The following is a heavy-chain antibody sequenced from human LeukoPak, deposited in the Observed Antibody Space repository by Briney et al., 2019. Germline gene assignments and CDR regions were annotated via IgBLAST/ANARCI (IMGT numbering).Heavy chain of an antibody. D-gene: IGHD3-22*01. CDR2: IVVRGGST. J-gene: IGHJ5*02. V-gene: IGHV3-23*01. CDR3: AGDSSGHTGWFDP. CDR1: GFSVSDYA. Sequence: GGSLRLSCAASGFSVSDYALNWVRQAPGKGLEWVASIVVRGGSTYYADSVRGRFTISRDNSKNTMYLQMNSLRAEDTAVYYCAGDSSGHTGWFDPWGQGTLVTVSS.